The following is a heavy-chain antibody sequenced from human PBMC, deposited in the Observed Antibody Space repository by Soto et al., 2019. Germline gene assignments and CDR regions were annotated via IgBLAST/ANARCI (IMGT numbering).Heavy chain of an antibody. J-gene: IGHJ5*02. D-gene: IGHD2-2*02. CDR2: IIPFLGTA. Sequence: QVKLVQSGAEVKKPGSSVKVSCKTSGGTFSSYAVSWVRQAPGQGLEWMGGIIPFLGTANYAQKFQGRVTITADKSTSTAYMELSSLRSEDTAVYYCAREVIPAAIPINWFDPWGQGTLVTVSS. V-gene: IGHV1-69*06. CDR3: AREVIPAAIPINWFDP. CDR1: GGTFSSYA.